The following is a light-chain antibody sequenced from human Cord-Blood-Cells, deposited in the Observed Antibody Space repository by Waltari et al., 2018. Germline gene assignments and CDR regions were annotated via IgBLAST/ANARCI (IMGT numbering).Light chain of an antibody. CDR1: QGVSSN. Sequence: EIVMTQSPATLSVSPGERATLSCRASQGVSSNLAWYQQKPGQAPRLLIYGASSRATGITARFSGSGSGTEFTLTIRSLQSEDFAVYYCQQYKNWSPVTFGQGTKVEIK. CDR2: GAS. V-gene: IGKV3-15*01. J-gene: IGKJ1*01. CDR3: QQYKNWSPVT.